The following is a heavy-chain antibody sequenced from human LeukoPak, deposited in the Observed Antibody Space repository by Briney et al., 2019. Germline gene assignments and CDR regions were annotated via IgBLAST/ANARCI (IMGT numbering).Heavy chain of an antibody. J-gene: IGHJ4*02. D-gene: IGHD6-6*01. V-gene: IGHV3-33*01. CDR3: ARASPAIAARDY. CDR1: GFSFRGYG. CDR2: IWYDGSNK. Sequence: TGGSLRLSCVVSGFSFRGYGMHWVRQAPGKGLEWVSFIWYDGSNKNYADSVKGRFTISRDNAKNSLYLQMNSLRAEDTAVYYCARASPAIAARDYWGQGTLVTVSS.